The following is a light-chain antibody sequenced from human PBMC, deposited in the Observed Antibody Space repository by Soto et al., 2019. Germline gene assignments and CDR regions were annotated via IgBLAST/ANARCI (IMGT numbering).Light chain of an antibody. CDR3: CSYAGSSTFV. CDR1: SSDVGSYNL. CDR2: EVS. V-gene: IGLV2-23*02. Sequence: QSVLTQPASVSGSPGQSITISCTGTSSDVGSYNLVSWYQQHPGKAPKLMIYEVSTPPSGVSNRFSGSKSGNTASLTISGFQAEDEADYYCCSYAGSSTFVFGAGTKVTVL. J-gene: IGLJ1*01.